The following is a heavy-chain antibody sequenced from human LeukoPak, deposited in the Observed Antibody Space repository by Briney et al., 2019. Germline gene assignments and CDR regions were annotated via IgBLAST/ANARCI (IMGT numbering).Heavy chain of an antibody. CDR3: AKDPTYHSDAFDI. V-gene: IGHV3-23*01. CDR2: ISGSGGST. Sequence: GGSLRLSCAASGFTLSSYAMSWVRQAPGKGLEWVSAISGSGGSTYYADSVKGRFTISRDNSKNTLYLQMNSLRAEDTAVYYCAKDPTYHSDAFDIWGQGTMVTVSS. D-gene: IGHD2-2*01. J-gene: IGHJ3*02. CDR1: GFTLSSYA.